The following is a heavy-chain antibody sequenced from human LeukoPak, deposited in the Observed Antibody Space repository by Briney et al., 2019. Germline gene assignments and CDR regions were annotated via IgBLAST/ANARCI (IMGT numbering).Heavy chain of an antibody. J-gene: IGHJ4*02. CDR2: ISGGGETT. Sequence: PGGSLRLSCAASGFTFNNYAMNWVRQAPGKGLEWVSSISGGGETTYYADSAKGRFTISRDNSQNTLYLQMNSLRAEDTAVYYCARGCSSTSCYGFDYWGQGTLVTVSS. CDR1: GFTFNNYA. V-gene: IGHV3-23*01. CDR3: ARGCSSTSCYGFDY. D-gene: IGHD2-2*01.